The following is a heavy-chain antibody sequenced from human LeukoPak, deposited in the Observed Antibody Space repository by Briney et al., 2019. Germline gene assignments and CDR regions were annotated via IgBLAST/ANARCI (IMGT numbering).Heavy chain of an antibody. CDR3: AREAISPTYYFDY. CDR2: ISYDGSNK. D-gene: IGHD3-3*01. V-gene: IGHV3-30-3*01. Sequence: GGSLRLSCAASGFTFSSYAMYWVRQAPGKGLEWVAVISYDGSNKYYADSVKGRITISRDNSKNTLYLQMNSLRAEDTAVYYCAREAISPTYYFDYWGQGTLVTVSS. CDR1: GFTFSSYA. J-gene: IGHJ4*02.